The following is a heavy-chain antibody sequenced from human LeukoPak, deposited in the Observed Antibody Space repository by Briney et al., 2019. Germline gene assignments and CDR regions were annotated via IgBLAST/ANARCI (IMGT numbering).Heavy chain of an antibody. V-gene: IGHV5-51*01. CDR1: GYSFSSYW. D-gene: IGHD6-19*01. CDR2: IYPGDSDT. Sequence: GESLKISCKGSGYSFSSYWIGWVRQMPGKGLEWMGIIYPGDSDTRYSPSFQGQVTISADKSISTAYLQWSSLKASDTAMYYCARRLMVGGWYGGDYFDYWGQGTLVTVSS. CDR3: ARRLMVGGWYGGDYFDY. J-gene: IGHJ4*02.